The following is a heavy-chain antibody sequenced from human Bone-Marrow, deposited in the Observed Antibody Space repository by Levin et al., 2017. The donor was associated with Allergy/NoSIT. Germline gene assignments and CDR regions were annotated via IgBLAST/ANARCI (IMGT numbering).Heavy chain of an antibody. D-gene: IGHD3-10*01. J-gene: IGHJ4*02. CDR3: ARGMVRRNIRGGGPDY. V-gene: IGHV3-43*01. CDR2: ISWDGDST. Sequence: PGGSLRLSCAASGFTFDDYTMHWARQAPGKGLEWVSLISWDGDSTYYADSVKGRFTISRDSSKNSLYLQMNSLRIEDTALYYCARGMVRRNIRGGGPDYWGQGTLVTVSS. CDR1: GFTFDDYT.